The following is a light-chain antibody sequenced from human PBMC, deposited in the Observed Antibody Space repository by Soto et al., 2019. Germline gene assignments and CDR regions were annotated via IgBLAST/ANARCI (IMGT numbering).Light chain of an antibody. CDR2: GAS. CDR1: QSVSSN. Sequence: EIVMTQSPATLSVSPGERATLSCRASQSVSSNLAWYQQKPGQAPRLLIYGASTRATGIPASFSGSGSGTEFTLTISSLQSEDFVVYYCQQYNNWPLTFGGGTKVEIK. V-gene: IGKV3-15*01. CDR3: QQYNNWPLT. J-gene: IGKJ4*01.